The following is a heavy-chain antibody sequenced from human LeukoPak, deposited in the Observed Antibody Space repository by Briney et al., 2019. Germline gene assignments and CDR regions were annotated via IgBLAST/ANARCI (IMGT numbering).Heavy chain of an antibody. CDR2: INPSGGST. CDR3: ARVDSGYAFFDY. J-gene: IGHJ4*02. CDR1: GYPLTTYY. D-gene: IGHD5-12*01. V-gene: IGHV1-46*01. Sequence: ASVKVSCKASGYPLTTYYMHWVRQAPGQGLEWVGIINPSGGSTNYAQRFQGRVTMTTDSSTSTAYMELRSLRSGDTAVYSCARVDSGYAFFDYWGQGTLVTVSS.